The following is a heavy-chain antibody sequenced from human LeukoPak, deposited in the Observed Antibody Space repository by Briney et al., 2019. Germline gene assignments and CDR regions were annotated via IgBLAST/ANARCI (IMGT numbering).Heavy chain of an antibody. CDR2: IRYDGSNI. D-gene: IGHD3-22*01. CDR3: AKEAGTRTHNRWLSTSKWNHFDY. V-gene: IGHV3-30*02. CDR1: GFTFSSYG. Sequence: PGGSLRLSCAASGFTFSSYGMHWVRQAPGKGLEWVAFIRYDGSNIYYADSVKGRFTISRDNSNNTLCLQMNSLKTEDTAVYYCAKEAGTRTHNRWLSTSKWNHFDYWGQGTLVTVSS. J-gene: IGHJ4*02.